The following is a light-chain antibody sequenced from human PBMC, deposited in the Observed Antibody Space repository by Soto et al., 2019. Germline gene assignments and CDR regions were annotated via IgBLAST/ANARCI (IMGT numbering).Light chain of an antibody. Sequence: QSALTQPASVSGSPGQSITISCTGTSSDVGGYNYVSWYQQHPGKAPNLMIYDVSNRPSGVSNRFSGSKSGNTASLTISGLQAADEADYHCCSYTSSHTVVFGGGTNLTVL. V-gene: IGLV2-14*01. CDR2: DVS. J-gene: IGLJ2*01. CDR1: SSDVGGYNY. CDR3: CSYTSSHTVV.